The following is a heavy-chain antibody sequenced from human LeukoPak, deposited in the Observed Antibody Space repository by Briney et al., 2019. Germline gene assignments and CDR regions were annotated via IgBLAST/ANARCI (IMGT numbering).Heavy chain of an antibody. CDR2: ISAYNGNT. Sequence: GASVKVSCKASGYTFTSYGISWVRQAPGQGLEGMEWISAYNGNTNYAQKLQGRLTMTTDTSTSTAYMELRSLRSDDTAVYYCARVVEYYDYVWGSYRYWDSWGQGTLVTVSS. D-gene: IGHD3-16*02. CDR1: GYTFTSYG. V-gene: IGHV1-18*01. J-gene: IGHJ4*02. CDR3: ARVVEYYDYVWGSYRYWDS.